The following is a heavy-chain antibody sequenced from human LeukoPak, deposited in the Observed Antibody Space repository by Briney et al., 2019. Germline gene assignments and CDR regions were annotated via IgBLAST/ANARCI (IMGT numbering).Heavy chain of an antibody. J-gene: IGHJ4*02. CDR2: IYYGGST. V-gene: IGHV4-30-4*01. Sequence: PSETLSLTCTVSGGSISSGDYYWSWIRQPPGKGLEWIGYIYYGGSTYYNPSLKSRVTISGDTSKNQFSLKLSSVTAADTAVYYCARARGSRYYYDSSGYYPFDYWGQGTLVTVSS. CDR1: GGSISSGDYY. D-gene: IGHD3-22*01. CDR3: ARARGSRYYYDSSGYYPFDY.